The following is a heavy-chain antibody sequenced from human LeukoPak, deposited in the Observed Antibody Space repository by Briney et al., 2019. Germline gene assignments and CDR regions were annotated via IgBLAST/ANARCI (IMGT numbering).Heavy chain of an antibody. CDR1: GGSISSGGYS. CDR2: IYHSGST. J-gene: IGHJ4*02. CDR3: ARGRGSNYFDY. V-gene: IGHV4-30-2*01. D-gene: IGHD3-16*01. Sequence: SETLSLTCAVSGGSISSGGYSWSWIRQPPGKGLEWIGYIYHSGSTYYNPSLESRVTISVDRSKNQFSLKLSSVTAADTAVYYCARGRGSNYFDYWGQGTLVTVSS.